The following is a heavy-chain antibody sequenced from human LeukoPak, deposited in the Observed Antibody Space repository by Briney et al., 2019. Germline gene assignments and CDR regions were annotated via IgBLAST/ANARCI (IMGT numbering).Heavy chain of an antibody. CDR1: GFTFSDYY. V-gene: IGHV3-11*04. J-gene: IGHJ3*02. CDR3: ARGSRFGVVGRDAFDI. D-gene: IGHD3-3*01. Sequence: GGSLRLSCAASGFTFSDYYMSWVRQTSGKGLEWVSSISSIASTIYYADSVKGRFTISRDNTKNSLYLQMNSLRAEDTAVYYCARGSRFGVVGRDAFDIWGQGTVVTVSS. CDR2: ISSIASTI.